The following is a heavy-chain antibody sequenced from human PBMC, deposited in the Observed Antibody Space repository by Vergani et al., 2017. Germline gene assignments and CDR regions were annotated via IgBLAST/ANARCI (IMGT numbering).Heavy chain of an antibody. CDR3: AKHIAYTARATGWFDP. V-gene: IGHV3-9*01. CDR2: ISWNSGSI. J-gene: IGHJ5*02. CDR1: GFTFDDYA. D-gene: IGHD5-18*01. Sequence: EVQLVESGGGLVQPGRSLRLSCAASGFTFDDYAMNWVRQAPGKGLEWVSGISWNSGSIGYADSVKGRFTISRDNAKNSLYLQMNRLRAEDTALYYCAKHIAYTARATGWFDPWGQGTLVTVSS.